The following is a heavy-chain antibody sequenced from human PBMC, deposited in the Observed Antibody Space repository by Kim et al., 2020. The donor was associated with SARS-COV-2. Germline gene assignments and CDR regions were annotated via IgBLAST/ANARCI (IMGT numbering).Heavy chain of an antibody. D-gene: IGHD1-26*01. Sequence: GESLKISCKGSGYSFTSYWIGWVRQMPGKGLEWMGIIYPGDSDTRYSPSFQGQVTISADKSISTAYLQWSSLKASDTAMYYCARGNSGSYYYYYYGMDVWGQGTTVTVSS. CDR2: IYPGDSDT. J-gene: IGHJ6*02. CDR1: GYSFTSYW. CDR3: ARGNSGSYYYYYYGMDV. V-gene: IGHV5-51*01.